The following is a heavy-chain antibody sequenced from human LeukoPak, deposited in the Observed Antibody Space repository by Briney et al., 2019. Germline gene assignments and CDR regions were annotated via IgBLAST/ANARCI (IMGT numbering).Heavy chain of an antibody. J-gene: IGHJ4*02. V-gene: IGHV3-23*01. D-gene: IGHD2-8*02. CDR3: GKDSRTGGPRAFDS. CDR1: GFTFSSYA. CDR2: ISYAGSSS. Sequence: GGSLRLSCAASGFTFSSYAMTWVRQAPGKGLKWVSTISYAGSSSYYADSVKGRFTISRDNSKNTLYLQMGSLRAEDTAIYYCGKDSRTGGPRAFDSWGQGTLVTVSS.